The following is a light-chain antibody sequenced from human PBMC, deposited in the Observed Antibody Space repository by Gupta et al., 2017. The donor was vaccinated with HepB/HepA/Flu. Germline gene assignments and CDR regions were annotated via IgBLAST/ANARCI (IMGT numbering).Light chain of an antibody. CDR2: DVS. V-gene: IGLV2-14*03. CDR3: SSYTRSSSVV. CDR1: SSDVGTYNY. Sequence: SALTPPASVSGSPGQSITISCTGTSSDVGTYNYVSWYQQHPGKAPKLMIYDVSNRPSGVSNRFSGSKSGNTASLTISGLQAEDEADYYCSSYTRSSSVVFGGGTKLTVL. J-gene: IGLJ2*01.